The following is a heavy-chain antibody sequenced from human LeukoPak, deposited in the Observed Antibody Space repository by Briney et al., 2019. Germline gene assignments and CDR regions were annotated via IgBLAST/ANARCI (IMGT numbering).Heavy chain of an antibody. Sequence: ASVKVSCKASGYTFTGHYMHWVRQAPGQGLEWMGWINPNSGGTNYAQKFQGRVTMTRDTSISTAYMELSRLRSDDTPVYYCARDAGKMIVGATTNTNDAFDIWGQGTMVTVSS. CDR3: ARDAGKMIVGATTNTNDAFDI. J-gene: IGHJ3*02. D-gene: IGHD1-26*01. CDR1: GYTFTGHY. CDR2: INPNSGGT. V-gene: IGHV1-2*02.